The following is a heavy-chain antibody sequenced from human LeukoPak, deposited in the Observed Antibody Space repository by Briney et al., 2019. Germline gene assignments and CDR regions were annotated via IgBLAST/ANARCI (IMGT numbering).Heavy chain of an antibody. J-gene: IGHJ3*02. CDR2: IYHTGSP. D-gene: IGHD5-24*01. CDR3: AREGRRDGSNYGAFDI. V-gene: IGHV4-59*01. Sequence: SETLSLTCTVSGGSISPYYWSWIRQPPGKGLEYIGYIYHTGSPNYNPSLKSRVTISLDTSKSQFSLKLSSVTAADTAVYYCAREGRRDGSNYGAFDIWGQGTMVLVSS. CDR1: GGSISPYY.